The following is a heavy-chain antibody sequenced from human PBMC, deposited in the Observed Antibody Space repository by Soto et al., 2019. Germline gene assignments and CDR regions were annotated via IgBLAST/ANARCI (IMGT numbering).Heavy chain of an antibody. Sequence: GASVKVSCKASGFTFTSSAVQWVRQARGQPLEWIGWIVLGNGNTNYAQKFQGRVTITRDKSTSTAYTDLSRLRSDDTAMYYCAARIGNIGWYWLDAWGQGTQVTVSS. J-gene: IGHJ5*02. V-gene: IGHV1-58*01. D-gene: IGHD6-19*01. CDR2: IVLGNGNT. CDR3: AARIGNIGWYWLDA. CDR1: GFTFTSSA.